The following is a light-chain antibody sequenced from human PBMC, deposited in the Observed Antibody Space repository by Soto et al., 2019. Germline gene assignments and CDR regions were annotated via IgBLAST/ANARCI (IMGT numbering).Light chain of an antibody. Sequence: EIVLTQSPATLSLSPGERATLSCRASQSVSTYLACYQQKPGQAPRLLIYDASNRATGSPARFSGSGSGTDLTLTISSLEPEEFAVYYCQQRSNWPPYTFGQGTKLEIK. J-gene: IGKJ2*01. CDR3: QQRSNWPPYT. CDR1: QSVSTY. CDR2: DAS. V-gene: IGKV3-11*01.